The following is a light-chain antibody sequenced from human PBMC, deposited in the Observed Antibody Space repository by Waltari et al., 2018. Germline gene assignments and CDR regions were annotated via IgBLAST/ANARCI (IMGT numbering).Light chain of an antibody. CDR1: SRDVGYFNH. Sequence: QSALTQPASVSGSSGQSITISCTGTSRDVGYFNHVSWFQHHPASAPKLPICDVTDRPSGVSSRFSGSKSVNTASLTISGLQAEDEADYYCSSYTGRGTVIFGGGTKLTVL. CDR3: SSYTGRGTVI. V-gene: IGLV2-14*01. CDR2: DVT. J-gene: IGLJ2*01.